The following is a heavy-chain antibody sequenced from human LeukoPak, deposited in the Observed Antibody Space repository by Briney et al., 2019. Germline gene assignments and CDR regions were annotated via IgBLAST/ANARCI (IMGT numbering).Heavy chain of an antibody. CDR3: ARTVRGYDVFDY. Sequence: SVKVSCKASGFTFTSSAVQWVRQARGQRLEWIGWIVVGSGNTNYAQKLQGRVTMTTDTSTSTAYMELRSLRSDDTAVYYCARTVRGYDVFDYWGQGTLVTVSS. CDR1: GFTFTSSA. CDR2: IVVGSGNT. J-gene: IGHJ4*02. D-gene: IGHD5-12*01. V-gene: IGHV1-58*01.